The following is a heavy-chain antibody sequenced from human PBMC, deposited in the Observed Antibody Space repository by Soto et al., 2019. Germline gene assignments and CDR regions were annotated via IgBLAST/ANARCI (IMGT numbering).Heavy chain of an antibody. CDR3: AHRQGSGSYFA. J-gene: IGHJ5*02. CDR2: IYWDDDK. CDR1: GFSLSTSGVG. Sequence: QITLKESGPTLVKPTQTLTLTCTFSGFSLSTSGVGVGWIRQPPGKALEWLALIYWDDDKRYSPSLKSRLTXTXGTSKNQVVLTMTNMDPVDTATYYCAHRQGSGSYFAWGQGTLVTVSS. D-gene: IGHD3-10*01. V-gene: IGHV2-5*02.